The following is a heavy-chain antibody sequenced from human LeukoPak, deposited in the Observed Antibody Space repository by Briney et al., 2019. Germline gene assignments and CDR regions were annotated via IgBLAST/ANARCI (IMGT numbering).Heavy chain of an antibody. CDR2: ISYSGST. J-gene: IGHJ6*02. Sequence: SETLSLTCSVSGASISSFYWSWIRQPPGKGLEWIGYISYSGSTYYHPSLKSRVTISAAASEKQVSLTLTSVIAADTAVYYCASGGVRDYGSGSLATPYYGMDVWGQGTTVTVSS. CDR3: ASGGVRDYGSGSLATPYYGMDV. V-gene: IGHV4-59*01. D-gene: IGHD3-10*01. CDR1: GASISSFY.